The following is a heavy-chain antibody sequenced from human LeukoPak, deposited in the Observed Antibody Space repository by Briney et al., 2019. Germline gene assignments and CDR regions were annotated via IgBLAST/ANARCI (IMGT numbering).Heavy chain of an antibody. CDR3: ARECIMITFGGVIAYNWFDP. Sequence: SETLSLTCTVSGGSISSGSYYWSWIRQPAGKGLEWIGRIYTSGSTNYNPSLKSRRTISVGTSKNQFSLKLSSVTAADTAVYYCARECIMITFGGVIAYNWFDPWGQGTLVTVSS. J-gene: IGHJ5*02. V-gene: IGHV4-61*02. CDR1: GGSISSGSYY. D-gene: IGHD3-16*02. CDR2: IYTSGST.